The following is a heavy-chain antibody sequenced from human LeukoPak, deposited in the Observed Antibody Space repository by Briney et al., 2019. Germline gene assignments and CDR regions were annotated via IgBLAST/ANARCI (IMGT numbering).Heavy chain of an antibody. CDR2: INHSGST. V-gene: IGHV4-34*01. Sequence: SETLSLTCAVYGGSFSGYYWSWIRQPPGKGLEWIGEINHSGSTNYNPSLKSRVTISVDASKNQFSLKLSSVTAADTAGYYCARRRGTAPYDYWGQGTLVTVSS. J-gene: IGHJ4*02. D-gene: IGHD1-1*01. CDR3: ARRRGTAPYDY. CDR1: GGSFSGYY.